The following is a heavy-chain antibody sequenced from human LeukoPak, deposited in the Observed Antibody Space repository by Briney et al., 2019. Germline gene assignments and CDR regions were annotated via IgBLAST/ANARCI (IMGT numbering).Heavy chain of an antibody. Sequence: GGSLRLSCAASGFTSSSYGMHWVRQAPGKGLEWVAFIRNDGSNKYYADSVKGRFTISRDNSKNTLYLQMNSLRAEDTAVYYCAKDQTRGGVGITMIVVAVDYWGQGTLVTVSS. D-gene: IGHD3-22*01. CDR3: AKDQTRGGVGITMIVVAVDY. V-gene: IGHV3-30*02. CDR2: IRNDGSNK. CDR1: GFTSSSYG. J-gene: IGHJ4*02.